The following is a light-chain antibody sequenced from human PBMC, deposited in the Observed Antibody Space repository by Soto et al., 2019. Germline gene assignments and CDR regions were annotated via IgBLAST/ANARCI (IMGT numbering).Light chain of an antibody. V-gene: IGLV4-60*03. Sequence: QSVLTQSSSASASLGSSVKLTCTLSSGHSSYIIAWHQQQPGKAPRYLMKLEGSGSYNKGSGVPDRFSGSSSGADRYLTISNLESEDVADYYCETWDSNTHWVFGGGTQLTVL. CDR2: LEGSGSY. CDR3: ETWDSNTHWV. CDR1: SGHSSYI. J-gene: IGLJ3*02.